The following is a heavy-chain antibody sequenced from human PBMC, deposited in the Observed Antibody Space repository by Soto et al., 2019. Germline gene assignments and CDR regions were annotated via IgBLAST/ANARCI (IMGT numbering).Heavy chain of an antibody. D-gene: IGHD1-7*01. CDR1: GFTFSSYA. CDR2: ISGNGGSK. J-gene: IGHJ3*02. V-gene: IGHV3-23*01. Sequence: GGSLRLSCAASGFTFSSYAMSWVRQAPGKGLEWVSTISGNGGSKYYADSVKGRFTISRDNAKNTLYLQMNSLRAEDTAVYYCARDQLELRYAFDIWGQGTMVTVSS. CDR3: ARDQLELRYAFDI.